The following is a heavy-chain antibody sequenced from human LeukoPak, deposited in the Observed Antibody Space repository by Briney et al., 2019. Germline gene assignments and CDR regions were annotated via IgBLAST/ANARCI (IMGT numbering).Heavy chain of an antibody. CDR2: IWHDGSHK. CDR3: ARDRLDGYSQCDF. CDR1: GFTFSTHG. J-gene: IGHJ4*02. V-gene: IGHV3-33*01. D-gene: IGHD5-24*01. Sequence: GGSLRLSCAASGFTFSTHGMHWVRQAPGKGLEWVAVIWHDGSHKYYADSAKGRFTISRDNSKNTLYLQMSTLRAEDTAVYYCARDRLDGYSQCDFWGQGTLVTVSS.